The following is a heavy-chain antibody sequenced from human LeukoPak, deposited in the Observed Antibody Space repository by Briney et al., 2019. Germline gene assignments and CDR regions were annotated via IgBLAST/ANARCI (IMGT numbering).Heavy chain of an antibody. Sequence: SETLSLTCAVYGGSFSGYYWSWIRQPPGKGLEWIGYIYYSGSTNYNPSLKSRVTISVDTSKNQFSLRLRSVTAADTAMYYCARDQDDYGDYVWFDPWGQGTLVTVSS. CDR3: ARDQDDYGDYVWFDP. D-gene: IGHD4-17*01. J-gene: IGHJ5*02. CDR2: IYYSGST. V-gene: IGHV4-59*01. CDR1: GGSFSGYY.